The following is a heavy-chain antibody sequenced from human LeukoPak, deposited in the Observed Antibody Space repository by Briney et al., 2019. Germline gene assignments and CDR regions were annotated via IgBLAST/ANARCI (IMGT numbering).Heavy chain of an antibody. J-gene: IGHJ3*02. D-gene: IGHD3-3*01. CDR3: AGGLGYYDFWSGWGAFDI. Sequence: ASVKVSCKASGYTFTSYDINWVRQATGQGLEWMGWMNPNSGNTGYAQKFQGRVTMTRNTSISTAYMELSSLRSEDTAVYYCAGGLGYYDFWSGWGAFDIWGQGTMVTVSS. CDR1: GYTFTSYD. V-gene: IGHV1-8*01. CDR2: MNPNSGNT.